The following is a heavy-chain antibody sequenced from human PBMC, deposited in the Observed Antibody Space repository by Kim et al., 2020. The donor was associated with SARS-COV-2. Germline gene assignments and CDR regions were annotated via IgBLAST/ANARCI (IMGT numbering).Heavy chain of an antibody. Sequence: SETLSLTCTVSGGSISSGGYYWSWIRQHPGKGLEWIGYIYYSGSTYHNPSLKSRVTISVDTSKNQFSLKLSSVTAADTAVYYCARAGGVAPAATLFDYWGQGTLVTVYS. V-gene: IGHV4-31*03. D-gene: IGHD2-2*01. J-gene: IGHJ4*02. CDR3: ARAGGVAPAATLFDY. CDR2: IYYSGST. CDR1: GGSISSGGYY.